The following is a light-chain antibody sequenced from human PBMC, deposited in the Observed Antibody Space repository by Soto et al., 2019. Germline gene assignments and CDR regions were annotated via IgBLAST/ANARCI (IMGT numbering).Light chain of an antibody. CDR1: SRDVGGYNY. CDR3: SSYTSSSTLG. V-gene: IGLV2-14*01. Sequence: QSALTQPASVSGSPGQSITISCTGTSRDVGGYNYVSWYQQHPGKAPKLMIYEVSNRPSGVSNRFSGSKSGNTASLTISGLQAEDEADYYCSSYTSSSTLGFGTGTKVTVL. CDR2: EVS. J-gene: IGLJ1*01.